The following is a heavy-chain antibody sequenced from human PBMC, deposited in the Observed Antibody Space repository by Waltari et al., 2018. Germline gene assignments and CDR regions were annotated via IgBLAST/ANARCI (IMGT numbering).Heavy chain of an antibody. J-gene: IGHJ4*02. Sequence: EVQLVESGGGLVHPGGSLRLSCAASGFTFSTYYMNWVRQAPGKGLEWVSSISSGSGFIYYADSVKGRFTISRDNAKDSLYLQMNSLRDEDTALYYCARAGHLDCWGQGTLVTVSS. CDR2: ISSGSGFI. CDR3: ARAGHLDC. V-gene: IGHV3-48*02. CDR1: GFTFSTYY.